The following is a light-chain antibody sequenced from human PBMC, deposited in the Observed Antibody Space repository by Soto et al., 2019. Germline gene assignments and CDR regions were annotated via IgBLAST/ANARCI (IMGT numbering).Light chain of an antibody. CDR2: DAS. V-gene: IGKV1-5*01. CDR1: QSISSY. CDR3: QQYLSYPWT. Sequence: DIQMTQSPSSLSASVGDRVTITCRASQSISSYLNWYQQKPGKAPKLLIYDASSLESGVPSRFSGSGSGTEFTLTISSLQPDDFATFYCQQYLSYPWTFGQGTKVVIK. J-gene: IGKJ1*01.